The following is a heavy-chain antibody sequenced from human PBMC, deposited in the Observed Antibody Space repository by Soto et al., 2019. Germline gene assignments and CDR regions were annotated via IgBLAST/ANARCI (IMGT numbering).Heavy chain of an antibody. J-gene: IGHJ6*03. Sequence: QVQLVESGGGVVQPGRSLRLSCAASGFTFSSYGMHWVRQAPGKGLEWVAVIWYDGSNKYYADSVKGRFTISRDNSKNTLNRQMTSLRAKDTAVYYWARDEGLVRFLEWYYYYYMDVWGKGTTVTVSS. CDR3: ARDEGLVRFLEWYYYYYMDV. CDR1: GFTFSSYG. D-gene: IGHD3-3*01. CDR2: IWYDGSNK. V-gene: IGHV3-33*01.